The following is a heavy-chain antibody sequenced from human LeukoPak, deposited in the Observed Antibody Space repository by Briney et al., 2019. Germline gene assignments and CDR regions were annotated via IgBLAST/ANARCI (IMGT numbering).Heavy chain of an antibody. CDR3: ARFRVWFWAVNGMDV. CDR2: INHSGST. D-gene: IGHD3-10*01. CDR1: GGSFGGYY. V-gene: IGHV4-34*01. Sequence: SETLSLTCAVYGGSFGGYYWSWIRQPPGKGLEWIGEINHSGSTNYNPSLKSRVTISVDTSKNQFSLKLSSVTAADTAVYYCARFRVWFWAVNGMDVWGQGTTVTVSS. J-gene: IGHJ6*02.